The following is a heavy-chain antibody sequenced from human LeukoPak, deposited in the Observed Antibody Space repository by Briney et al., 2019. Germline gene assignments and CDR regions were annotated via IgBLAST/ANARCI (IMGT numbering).Heavy chain of an antibody. CDR2: ISSSGSTI. D-gene: IGHD5-12*01. Sequence: LSLTCTVSGGSITSYYWSWIRQPPGKGLEWVSYISSSGSTIYYADSEKGRFTISRDNAKNSLYLQMNSLIAEDTAVYYCARDVYSGYFDYWGQGTLVTVSS. J-gene: IGHJ4*02. CDR3: ARDVYSGYFDY. V-gene: IGHV3-11*04. CDR1: GGSITSYY.